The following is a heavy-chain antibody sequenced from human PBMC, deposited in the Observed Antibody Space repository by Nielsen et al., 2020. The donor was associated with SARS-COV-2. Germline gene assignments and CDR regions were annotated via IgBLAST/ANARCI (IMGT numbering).Heavy chain of an antibody. CDR2: INREGYTR. V-gene: IGHV3-74*01. Sequence: GESLKISCAASGFTFADSWMHWVRQAPGKGLEWISRINREGYTRDYVDSVKGRFTISRDNAANTLSLQMRSLRAEDTAVYFCIRAGTYNYGLAYWGQGVLVKVSS. CDR1: GFTFADSW. J-gene: IGHJ4*02. D-gene: IGHD5-18*01. CDR3: IRAGTYNYGLAY.